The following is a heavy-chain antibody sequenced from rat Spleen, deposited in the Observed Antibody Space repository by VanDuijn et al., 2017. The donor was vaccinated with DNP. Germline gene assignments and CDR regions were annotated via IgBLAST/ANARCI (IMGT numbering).Heavy chain of an antibody. Sequence: EVRLVESGGGLVQPGRSLKLSCEVSGFSFSDYYMAWVRQAPKKGLEWVATIIYDGSRTYYRDSVKGRFTISRDNAKSTLYLQMNSLRYEDMATYYCARHVLPLRVWDYWGQGVMVTVSS. CDR1: GFSFSDYY. D-gene: IGHD1-4*01. J-gene: IGHJ2*01. CDR2: IIYDGSRT. CDR3: ARHVLPLRVWDY. V-gene: IGHV5-7*01.